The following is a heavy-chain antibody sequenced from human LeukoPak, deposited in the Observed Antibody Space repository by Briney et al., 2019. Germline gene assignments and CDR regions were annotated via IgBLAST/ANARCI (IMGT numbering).Heavy chain of an antibody. CDR1: GYTFTSYG. V-gene: IGHV1-18*01. CDR2: ISAYNGNT. CDR3: ARVQAYKDTAMDDFDY. D-gene: IGHD5-18*01. J-gene: IGHJ4*02. Sequence: ASVKVSCKASGYTFTSYGISWVRQAPGQGLEWMGWISAYNGNTNYAQKLQGRVTMTRDTSTSTVYMELSSLRSEDTAVYYCARVQAYKDTAMDDFDYWGQGTLVTVSS.